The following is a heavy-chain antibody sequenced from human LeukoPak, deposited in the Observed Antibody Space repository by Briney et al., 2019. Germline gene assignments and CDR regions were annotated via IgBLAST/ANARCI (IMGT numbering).Heavy chain of an antibody. V-gene: IGHV3-7*01. CDR3: AKVRWDNSGWYYLDN. J-gene: IGHJ4*02. Sequence: PGGSLRLSCAASGFTFSSYWMSWVRQAPGKGLEWVANIKQDGSEKYYVDSVKGRFTISRDNSKNTLYLQMNSLRADDTAVYYCAKVRWDNSGWYYLDNWGQGALVTVSS. D-gene: IGHD6-19*01. CDR1: GFTFSSYW. CDR2: IKQDGSEK.